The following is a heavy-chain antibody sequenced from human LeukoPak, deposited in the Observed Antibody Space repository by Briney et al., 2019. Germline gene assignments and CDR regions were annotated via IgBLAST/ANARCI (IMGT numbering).Heavy chain of an antibody. D-gene: IGHD2-21*02. CDR3: AGPRPYCGGDCYPYGMDV. CDR1: GYTFTSYY. Sequence: GASVKVSCKASGYTFTSYYMHWVRQAPGQGLEWMGIINPSGGSTSYAQKFQGRVTITRDTSASTAYMELSSLRSEDTAVYYCAGPRPYCGGDCYPYGMDVWGQGTTVTVSS. J-gene: IGHJ6*02. V-gene: IGHV1-46*01. CDR2: INPSGGST.